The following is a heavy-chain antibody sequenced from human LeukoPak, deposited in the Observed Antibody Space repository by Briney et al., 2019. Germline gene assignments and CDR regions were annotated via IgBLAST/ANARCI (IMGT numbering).Heavy chain of an antibody. J-gene: IGHJ4*02. V-gene: IGHV3-53*04. CDR3: AREDRYGSGSFDY. D-gene: IGHD3-10*01. CDR1: GFTVSSNY. Sequence: GGSLRLYCAASGFTVSSNYMSWVRQAPGKGLEWVSVIYSGGSTYYADSVKGRFTISRHNSKNTLYLQMNSLRAEDTAVYYCAREDRYGSGSFDYWGQGTLVTVSS. CDR2: IYSGGST.